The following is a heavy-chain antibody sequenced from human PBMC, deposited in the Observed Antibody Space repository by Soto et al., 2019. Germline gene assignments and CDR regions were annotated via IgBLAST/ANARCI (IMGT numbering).Heavy chain of an antibody. CDR1: GGSITSYY. CDR2: IYYSGST. Sequence: QVQLQESGPGLVKPSETLSLTCTVSGGSITSYYWSCIRQPPGKGLEWIGTIYYSGSTNYNPSLKSLVTISVDTSKNQFSLKLSSVTAADTAVYYCARALYGSGVLDVWGQGTTVTVSS. CDR3: ARALYGSGVLDV. D-gene: IGHD3-10*01. J-gene: IGHJ6*02. V-gene: IGHV4-59*12.